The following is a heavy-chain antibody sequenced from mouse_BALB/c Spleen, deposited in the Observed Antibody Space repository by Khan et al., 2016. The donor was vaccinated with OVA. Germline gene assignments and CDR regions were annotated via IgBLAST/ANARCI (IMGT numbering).Heavy chain of an antibody. CDR2: ISYSGST. Sequence: EVELVESGPGLVKPSQSLSLTCTVTGYSITSGYGWNWIRQFPGNKLEWMGYISYSGSTNYNPSLKSRISITRDTSKNPFFLQLNSVTTEDTATYYCARTARINYWGQGTTLTVSS. V-gene: IGHV3-2*02. CDR1: GYSITSGYG. CDR3: ARTARINY. D-gene: IGHD1-2*01. J-gene: IGHJ2*01.